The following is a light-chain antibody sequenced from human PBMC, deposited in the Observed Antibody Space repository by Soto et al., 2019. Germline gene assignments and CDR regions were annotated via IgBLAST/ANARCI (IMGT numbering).Light chain of an antibody. CDR1: QSVSSY. Sequence: EIVLTQSPATLSLSPGERATLSCRARQSVSSYLAWYQQKPGQAPRLLIYDASNRATGIPARFSGSGSGTDFSLTISSLEPEDFAVYYCQQRSNCPRTLGGGTKVEIK. J-gene: IGKJ4*01. CDR2: DAS. V-gene: IGKV3-11*01. CDR3: QQRSNCPRT.